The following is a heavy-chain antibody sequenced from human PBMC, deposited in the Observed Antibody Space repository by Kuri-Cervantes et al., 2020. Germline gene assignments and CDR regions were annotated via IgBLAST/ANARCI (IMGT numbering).Heavy chain of an antibody. V-gene: IGHV3-73*01. CDR3: ARRGSSGDYFDF. J-gene: IGHJ4*02. Sequence: GESLKISCAASGFTFGASAIQWVRQASGKGLEWVGRIRSKANNYATAYAASVKGRFTISRDDSKNTAYLQMNSLRAEDTAVYYCARRGSSGDYFDFWGQGTLVTVSS. CDR1: GFTFGASA. D-gene: IGHD3-16*01. CDR2: IRSKANNYAT.